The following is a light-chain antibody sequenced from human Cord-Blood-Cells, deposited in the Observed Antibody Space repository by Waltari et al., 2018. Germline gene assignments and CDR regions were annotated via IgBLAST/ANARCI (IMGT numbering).Light chain of an antibody. CDR3: QQYDNLP. V-gene: IGKV1-33*01. CDR1: QDISNY. J-gene: IGKJ2*01. Sequence: DIQMTQSPSSLSASVGDRVTITCQASQDISNYLNWYQQKPGKAPKLVIYDASNLETGVPSRFSGSGSGTDFTFTISSLQPEDIATYYCQQYDNLPFGQGTKLEIK. CDR2: DAS.